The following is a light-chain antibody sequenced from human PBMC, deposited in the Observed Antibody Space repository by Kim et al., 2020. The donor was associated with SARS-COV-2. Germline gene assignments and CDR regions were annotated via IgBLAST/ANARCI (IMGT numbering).Light chain of an antibody. V-gene: IGLV4-69*01. CDR2: LNSDGSH. CDR3: QTWGTGAKGV. Sequence: IKLTCTLSSGHSSYAIAWHQQQPEKGPRYLMKLNSDGSHSKGDGIPDRFSGSSSGAERYLTISSLQSEDEADYYCQTWGTGAKGVFGGGTQLTVL. CDR1: SGHSSYA. J-gene: IGLJ2*01.